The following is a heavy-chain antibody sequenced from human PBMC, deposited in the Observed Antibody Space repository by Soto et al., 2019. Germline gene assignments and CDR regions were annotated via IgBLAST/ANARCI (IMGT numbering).Heavy chain of an antibody. CDR2: MKQDGIEK. Sequence: EVQLVESGGGLVQPGGSLRLSCAASGFTFSSYWMSWVRQAPGKGLEWVANMKQDGIEKYYVDSVKGRFTISRDNAKNSPYLQMNSLRAEDTAVYYWARNPPMTRGNGMEVWGQGTTVTVSS. J-gene: IGHJ6*02. D-gene: IGHD3-10*01. V-gene: IGHV3-7*03. CDR1: GFTFSSYW. CDR3: ARNPPMTRGNGMEV.